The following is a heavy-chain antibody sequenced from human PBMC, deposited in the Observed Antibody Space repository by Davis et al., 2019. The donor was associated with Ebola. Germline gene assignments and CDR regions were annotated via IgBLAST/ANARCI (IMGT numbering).Heavy chain of an antibody. D-gene: IGHD6-13*01. CDR1: GYSFTSYW. CDR3: ARHSIPYWEPSSLYSSPDY. J-gene: IGHJ4*02. V-gene: IGHV5-51*01. Sequence: GESLKISCKGSGYSFTSYWIGWVRQMHGKGREWIGIIDPGDSDTRYSPSFQGQVTISADKSISNAYLQWSSLKASDTAMYYCARHSIPYWEPSSLYSSPDYWGQGTLVTVSS. CDR2: IDPGDSDT.